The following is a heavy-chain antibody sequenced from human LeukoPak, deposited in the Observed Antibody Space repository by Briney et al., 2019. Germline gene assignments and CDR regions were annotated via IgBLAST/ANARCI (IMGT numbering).Heavy chain of an antibody. V-gene: IGHV6-1*01. CDR2: TYYRSKWYN. J-gene: IGHJ6*02. D-gene: IGHD1-26*01. CDR1: GDSVSSNSAA. Sequence: SQTLSLTCAISGDSVSSNSAAWNWIRQSPSRGLEWLGRTYYRSKWYNDYAVSVKSRITINPDTSKNQFSLQLNSVTPEDTAVYYCARDKSGSYYEYYYYYGMDVWGQGTTVTVSS. CDR3: ARDKSGSYYEYYYYYGMDV.